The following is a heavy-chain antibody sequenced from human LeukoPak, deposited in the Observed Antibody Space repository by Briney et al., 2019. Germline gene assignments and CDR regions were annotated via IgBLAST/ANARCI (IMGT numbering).Heavy chain of an antibody. CDR3: AKDRAAVIDY. CDR1: GFTFSSYG. CDR2: ISYDGSNK. J-gene: IGHJ4*02. Sequence: HPGGSLRLSCAASGFTFSSYGMHWVRQAPGKGLEWVAVISYDGSNKYYADSVKGRFTISRDNSKNTLYLQMNSLRAEDTAVYYCAKDRAAVIDYWGQGTLVTVSS. V-gene: IGHV3-30*18. D-gene: IGHD6-13*01.